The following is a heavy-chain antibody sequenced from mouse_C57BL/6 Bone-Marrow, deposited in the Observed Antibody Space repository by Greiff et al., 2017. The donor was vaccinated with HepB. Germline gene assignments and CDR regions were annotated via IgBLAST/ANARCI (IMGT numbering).Heavy chain of an antibody. CDR3: ARPAYYYGSRAWFAY. D-gene: IGHD1-1*01. CDR1: GFTFSSYG. Sequence: VQLQQSGGDLVKPGGSLKLSCAASGFTFSSYGMSWVRQTPDKRLEWVATISSGGSYTYYPDSVKGRFTISRDNAKNTLYLQMSSLKSEDTAMYYCARPAYYYGSRAWFAYWGQGTLVTVSA. J-gene: IGHJ3*01. V-gene: IGHV5-6*01. CDR2: ISSGGSYT.